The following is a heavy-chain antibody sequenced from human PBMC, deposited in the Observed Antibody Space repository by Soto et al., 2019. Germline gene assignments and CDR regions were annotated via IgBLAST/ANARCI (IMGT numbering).Heavy chain of an antibody. CDR1: GVSITSGDYY. J-gene: IGHJ4*02. CDR2: IHYSGNT. CDR3: AREDTMVRGIIP. Sequence: SETLSLTCNVSGVSITSGDYYWNWIRQPPGKGLEWIGYIHYSGNTYYNPSLKSRLTISVDTSKNQFSLRLTSVTAADTAVYYCAREDTMVRGIIPWGQGTLVTVS. V-gene: IGHV4-30-4*01. D-gene: IGHD3-10*01.